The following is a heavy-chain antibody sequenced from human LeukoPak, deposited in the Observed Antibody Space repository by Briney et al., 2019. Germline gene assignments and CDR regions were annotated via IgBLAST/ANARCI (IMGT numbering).Heavy chain of an antibody. Sequence: GGSQRLSCAASGFPFSIYWMTWVRQAPGKGLEWVANIKPDGSEKYYVDSAKGRFTISRDNAKNSLYLQMNSLRAEDTAVYYCVRGSSGTVVRGVSWAWFDPWGQGTLVSVSS. CDR1: GFPFSIYW. V-gene: IGHV3-7*05. D-gene: IGHD3-10*01. J-gene: IGHJ5*02. CDR3: VRGSSGTVVRGVSWAWFDP. CDR2: IKPDGSEK.